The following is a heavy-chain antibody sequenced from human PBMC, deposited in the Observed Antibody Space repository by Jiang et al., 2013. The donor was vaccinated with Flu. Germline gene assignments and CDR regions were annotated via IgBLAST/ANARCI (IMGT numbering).Heavy chain of an antibody. V-gene: IGHV4-39*07. CDR2: VYYNGRT. Sequence: VLLKPSETLSLSCTVSGGSISSSNYYWGWIRQPPGKGLEWIGSVYYNGRTYYNPSLKSRVTMSVDTSKTQFSLNLSSVTAADTAIYYCARDWESYYVFDYWGQGTLVTVSS. D-gene: IGHD1-26*01. CDR3: ARDWESYYVFDY. CDR1: GGSISSSNYY. J-gene: IGHJ4*02.